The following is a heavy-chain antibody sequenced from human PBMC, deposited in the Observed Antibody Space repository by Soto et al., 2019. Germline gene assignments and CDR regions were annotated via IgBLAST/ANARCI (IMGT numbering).Heavy chain of an antibody. Sequence: PSQTLSLTCSVSGDSISSSSQYWGWIRQPPGKGLEWIGSIRYSGTSYYNPSLKSRVTIFVDTSKNQLSLKLSSATAAEPALYYCQRHSIAVCYRRWGQGPLVTV. CDR3: QRHSIAVCYRR. D-gene: IGHD2-8*01. CDR1: GDSISSSSQY. V-gene: IGHV4-39*01. J-gene: IGHJ4*02. CDR2: IRYSGTS.